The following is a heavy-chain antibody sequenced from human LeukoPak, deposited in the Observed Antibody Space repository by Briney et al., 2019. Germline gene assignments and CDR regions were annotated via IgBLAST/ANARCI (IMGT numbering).Heavy chain of an antibody. V-gene: IGHV4-59*01. CDR3: ARGGPGVADR. CDR2: IYYTGST. CDR1: GGSITTYY. D-gene: IGHD2-8*01. Sequence: SETLSLTCNVSGGSITTYYWNWIRQSPGKGLEWIGYIYYTGSTSYNPSLKSRVTLSVDTARNQFSLKLTSVTAADTAVYYCARGGPGVADRWGQGTLVTVSS. J-gene: IGHJ4*02.